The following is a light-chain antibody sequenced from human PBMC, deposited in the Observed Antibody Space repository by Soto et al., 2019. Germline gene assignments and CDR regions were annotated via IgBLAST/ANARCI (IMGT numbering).Light chain of an antibody. J-gene: IGKJ2*01. CDR2: GAS. V-gene: IGKV3-15*01. CDR3: QQYQNKPPQYT. Sequence: EIVMTQSPASLSVSPGDGATLSCGASQSVASNVAWYQQKPGQGPRLLIHGASTRAAGVPARFSGSGSGTDFTLTISSLKSEDFAVYYCQQYQNKPPQYTFGQGTKLQIK. CDR1: QSVASN.